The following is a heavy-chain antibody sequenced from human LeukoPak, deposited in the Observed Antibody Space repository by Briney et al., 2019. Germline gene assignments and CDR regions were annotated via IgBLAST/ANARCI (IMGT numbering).Heavy chain of an antibody. CDR3: AKEMYGSGSYEY. CDR2: ISYDGSNK. D-gene: IGHD3-10*01. CDR1: GFTFSSYG. Sequence: GGSLRLSCAASGFTFSSYGMHWVRQAPGKGLEWVAVISYDGSNKYYADSVKGRFTISRDNSKNTLYLQMNSLRAEDTAVYYCAKEMYGSGSYEYWGQGTLVTVSS. J-gene: IGHJ4*02. V-gene: IGHV3-30*18.